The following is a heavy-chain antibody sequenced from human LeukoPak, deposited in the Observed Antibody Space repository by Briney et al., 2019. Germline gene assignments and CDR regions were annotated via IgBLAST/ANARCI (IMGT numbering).Heavy chain of an antibody. CDR2: IIPILGIA. CDR1: GGTFSSYA. CDR3: ARDEYYYDSSGYYSH. J-gene: IGHJ4*02. D-gene: IGHD3-22*01. Sequence: SVKVSCKASGGTFSSYAISWVRQAPGQGLEWMGRIIPILGIANYAQKFQGRVTITADKSTSTAYMELSSLRSEDTAVYYCARDEYYYDSSGYYSHWGQGTLVTVSS. V-gene: IGHV1-69*04.